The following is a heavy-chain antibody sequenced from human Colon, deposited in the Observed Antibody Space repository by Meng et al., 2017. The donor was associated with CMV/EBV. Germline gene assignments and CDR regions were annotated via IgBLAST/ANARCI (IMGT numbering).Heavy chain of an antibody. Sequence: QGHRWYSGAEVRGPGASVVVSCRSSGYTFTSYGINWVRQAPGQGREWMGWISGSTGYTNRAQKFQGRVTMTTDTSTSTAYLALTSLTSNDTAVYYCARGRPNWSGVLDYWGQGTLVTVSS. V-gene: IGHV1-18*01. CDR1: GYTFTSYG. D-gene: IGHD1-1*01. CDR3: ARGRPNWSGVLDY. CDR2: ISGSTGYT. J-gene: IGHJ4*02.